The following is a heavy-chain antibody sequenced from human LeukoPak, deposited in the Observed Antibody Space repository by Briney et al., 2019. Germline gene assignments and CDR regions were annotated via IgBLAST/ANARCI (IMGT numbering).Heavy chain of an antibody. J-gene: IGHJ5*02. D-gene: IGHD3-3*01. Sequence: SETLSLTCTVSGGSISSYYWSWIRQPPGRGLEWIGYIYYSGSTNYNPSLKSRVTISVDTSKNQFSLKLSSVTAADTAVYYCARELRFLEWTPFDPWGQGTLVTVSS. CDR2: IYYSGST. CDR1: GGSISSYY. V-gene: IGHV4-59*01. CDR3: ARELRFLEWTPFDP.